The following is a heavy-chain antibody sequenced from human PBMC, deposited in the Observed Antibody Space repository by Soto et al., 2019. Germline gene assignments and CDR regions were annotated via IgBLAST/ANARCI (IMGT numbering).Heavy chain of an antibody. Sequence: SETLSRTCAVYGGSCSGYYWSWIRQPPGKGLEWIGEINHSGSTNYNPSLKSRVTISVDTSKNQFSRKLSSVTAADTAVYYCARGFIVVVPAFDPKLSFDPWGQGTLVTVSS. CDR3: ARGFIVVVPAFDPKLSFDP. J-gene: IGHJ5*02. CDR2: INHSGST. D-gene: IGHD2-21*02. V-gene: IGHV4-34*01. CDR1: GGSCSGYY.